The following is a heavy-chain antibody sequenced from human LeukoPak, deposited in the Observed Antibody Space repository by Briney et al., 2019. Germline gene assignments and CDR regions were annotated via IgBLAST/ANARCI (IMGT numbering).Heavy chain of an antibody. Sequence: GGSLRLSCAASGFTFDDYAMHWVRQAPGKGLEWVSGLNWNSGSIAYGDSVKGRFTISRDNAKNSLFLQMNSLRAEDTALYYCAKGLYDYGDYTRSVNAFDIWGQGTMVTVSS. J-gene: IGHJ3*02. CDR2: LNWNSGSI. CDR1: GFTFDDYA. V-gene: IGHV3-9*01. CDR3: AKGLYDYGDYTRSVNAFDI. D-gene: IGHD4-17*01.